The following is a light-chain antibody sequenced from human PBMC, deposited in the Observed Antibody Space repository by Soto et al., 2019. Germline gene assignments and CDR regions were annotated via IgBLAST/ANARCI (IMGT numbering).Light chain of an antibody. CDR1: QRVSSY. Sequence: EIVLTQSPATLSLSPGERATLSCRASQRVSSYLAWYQQKPGQAPRLLMYDVSSRATGIPARFSGSGSGTDFTLTISSLEPEDVAIYYCQQRNNWPNTFGQGTKLEIK. CDR2: DVS. CDR3: QQRNNWPNT. J-gene: IGKJ2*01. V-gene: IGKV3-11*01.